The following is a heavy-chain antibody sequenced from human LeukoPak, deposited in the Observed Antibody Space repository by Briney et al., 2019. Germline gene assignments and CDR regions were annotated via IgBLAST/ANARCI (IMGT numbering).Heavy chain of an antibody. J-gene: IGHJ4*02. Sequence: GASVKASCKASGYTFTSYGISWVRQAPGQGLEWMGWISAYNGNTNYAQKLQGRVTMTTDTSTSTAYMELRSLRSDDTAVYYCARGREYYYDSSGYYNYWGQGTLVTVSS. D-gene: IGHD3-22*01. CDR2: ISAYNGNT. CDR1: GYTFTSYG. CDR3: ARGREYYYDSSGYYNY. V-gene: IGHV1-18*01.